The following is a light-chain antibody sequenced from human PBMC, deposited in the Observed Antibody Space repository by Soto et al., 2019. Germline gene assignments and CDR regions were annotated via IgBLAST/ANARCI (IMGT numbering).Light chain of an antibody. CDR1: SSDVGSSNV. J-gene: IGLJ2*01. Sequence: QSALTQPASVSGSPGQSITISCTGTSSDVGSSNVVSWYQQHPGKAPKLMIYEVSRRPSGVSNRFSGSKSDNTASLTISGLQADDEADYYCCSYTNSGSLVFGGGTKVTVL. V-gene: IGLV2-23*02. CDR2: EVS. CDR3: CSYTNSGSLV.